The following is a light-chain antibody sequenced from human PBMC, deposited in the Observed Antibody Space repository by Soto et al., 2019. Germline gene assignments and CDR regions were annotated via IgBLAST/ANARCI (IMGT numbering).Light chain of an antibody. CDR2: DAS. V-gene: IGKV3-20*01. J-gene: IGKJ4*01. CDR3: QQYGSTPLT. CDR1: QSVRNNY. Sequence: EIVLTQSPDTLSLSPGETATLSCRASQSVRNNYLAWYQQQPGQAPRFLIYDASSRATGIPDRFSGSGSGTYFTLTINRLEPEDFAVYYCQQYGSTPLTFGGGTKGDIE.